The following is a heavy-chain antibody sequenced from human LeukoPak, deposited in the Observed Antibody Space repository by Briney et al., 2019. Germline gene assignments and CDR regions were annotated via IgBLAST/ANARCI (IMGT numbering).Heavy chain of an antibody. CDR1: GYSFTGYW. CDR2: IYPGNSDT. CDR3: ASARGGNYYWDF. V-gene: IGHV5-51*01. D-gene: IGHD3-16*01. Sequence: GESLKISCKGSGYSFTGYWIGWVRQMPGKGLEWMGIIYPGNSDTRYSPSFGGQVTISADKSTNTAYLQWSSPKASDSAMYYCASARGGNYYWDFWGQGTLATVSS. J-gene: IGHJ4*02.